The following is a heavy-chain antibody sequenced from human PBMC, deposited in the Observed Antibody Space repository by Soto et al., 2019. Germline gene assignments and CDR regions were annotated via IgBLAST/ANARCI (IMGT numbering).Heavy chain of an antibody. CDR1: GYTLTELS. D-gene: IGHD3-3*01. J-gene: IGHJ4*02. Sequence: ASVKVSCKVSGYTLTELSMHWVRQAPGKGLEWMGGFDPEDGETIYAQKFQGRVTMTEDTSTDTAYMELSSLRSEDTAVYYCATARTNPYDFWSGYYVYWGQRTLVTVSS. CDR3: ATARTNPYDFWSGYYVY. V-gene: IGHV1-24*01. CDR2: FDPEDGET.